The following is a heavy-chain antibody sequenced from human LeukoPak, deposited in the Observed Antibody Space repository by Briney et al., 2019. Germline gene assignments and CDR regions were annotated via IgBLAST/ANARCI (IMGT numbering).Heavy chain of an antibody. CDR3: ARDLTDYGDYEVY. J-gene: IGHJ4*02. D-gene: IGHD4-17*01. V-gene: IGHV4-61*02. CDR1: GSSISSGDYY. CDR2: SSTSGST. Sequence: SETLSLTCTVSGSSISSGDYYWDWIRQPAGEGLVWIGRSSTSGSTSYNPSFKSRVTISVDTSKNQFSLNLTSVSAADTAVYYCARDLTDYGDYEVYWSQGALVTVSS.